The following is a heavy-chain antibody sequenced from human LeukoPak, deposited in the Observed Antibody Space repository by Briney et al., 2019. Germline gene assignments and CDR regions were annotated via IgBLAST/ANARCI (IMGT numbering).Heavy chain of an antibody. D-gene: IGHD4/OR15-4a*01. CDR2: ISDNGGGT. CDR1: GFTLSTNA. CDR3: AKESGALGAPLYDY. V-gene: IGHV3-23*01. J-gene: IGHJ4*02. Sequence: GGSLRLSCLTSGFTLSTNAMSWVRQAPGEGLEWVSGISDNGGGTYYADSVKGRFTISRDNSKNMLYLQMNSLRAEDTAVYYCAKESGALGAPLYDYWGQGILVTGSS.